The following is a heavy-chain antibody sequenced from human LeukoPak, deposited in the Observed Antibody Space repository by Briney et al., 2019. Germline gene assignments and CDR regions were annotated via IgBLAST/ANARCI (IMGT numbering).Heavy chain of an antibody. V-gene: IGHV1-2*02. CDR3: ARDYVDTAMVTRPYMDV. D-gene: IGHD5-18*01. J-gene: IGHJ6*03. Sequence: ASVTVSCKASGYTFTGYYMHWVRQAPGQGLEWMGWINPNSGGTNYAQKFQGRVTITRDTSISTAYMELSRLRSDDTAVYYCARDYVDTAMVTRPYMDVWGKGTTVTVSS. CDR1: GYTFTGYY. CDR2: INPNSGGT.